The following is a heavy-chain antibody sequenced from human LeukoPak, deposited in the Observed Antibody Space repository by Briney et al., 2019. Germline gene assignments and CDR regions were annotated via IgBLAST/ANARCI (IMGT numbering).Heavy chain of an antibody. CDR1: GFTFSSYS. CDR3: ARVGCRGGICAPRGDYYYGLGV. D-gene: IGHD2-15*01. Sequence: PGGSLRLSCAASGFTFSSYSMNWVRQAPGKGLEWVSSISSSGSYTSYPDSVKGRFTISRDNAKDALFLQMSSLRAEDTAVYYCARVGCRGGICAPRGDYYYGLGVWGQGTTVTV. V-gene: IGHV3-21*01. CDR2: ISSSGSYT. J-gene: IGHJ6*02.